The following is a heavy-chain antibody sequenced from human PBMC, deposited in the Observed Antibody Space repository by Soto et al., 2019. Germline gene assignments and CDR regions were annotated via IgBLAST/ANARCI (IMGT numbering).Heavy chain of an antibody. Sequence: SETLSLTCTVSGFSISSGYYWVWIRQPPGKGLEWIGSISHTGSTYYNPSLKSRVTISVDTSKNQFSLRLRSVTAADTAVYYCARDCSSTNCYIPDYWGQGALATVSS. CDR1: GFSISSGYY. V-gene: IGHV4-38-2*02. D-gene: IGHD2-2*02. CDR3: ARDCSSTNCYIPDY. CDR2: ISHTGST. J-gene: IGHJ4*02.